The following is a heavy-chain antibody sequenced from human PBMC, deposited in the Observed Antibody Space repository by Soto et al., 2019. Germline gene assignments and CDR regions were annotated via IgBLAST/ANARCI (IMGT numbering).Heavy chain of an antibody. D-gene: IGHD2-21*01. CDR3: ARYSPPSAYFDY. CDR1: GFTFSSYA. CDR2: ISYDGSNK. Sequence: GGSLRLSCAASGFTFSSYAMHWVRQAPGKGLEWVAVISYDGSNKYYADSVKGRFTISRDNSKNTLYLQMNSLRAEDTAVYYCARYSPPSAYFDYWGQGTLVTVSS. V-gene: IGHV3-30-3*01. J-gene: IGHJ4*02.